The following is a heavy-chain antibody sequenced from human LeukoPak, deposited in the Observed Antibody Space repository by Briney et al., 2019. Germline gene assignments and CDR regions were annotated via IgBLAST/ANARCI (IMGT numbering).Heavy chain of an antibody. Sequence: PGGSLRLPCAASGFTVSSNYMSWVRQAPGKGLEWVSVIYSGGSTYYADSVKGRFTISRDNSKNTLYLQMNSLRAEDTAVYYCASWLVGASTRQFDYWGQGTLVTVSS. CDR1: GFTVSSNY. CDR3: ASWLVGASTRQFDY. CDR2: IYSGGST. V-gene: IGHV3-66*01. J-gene: IGHJ4*02. D-gene: IGHD1-26*01.